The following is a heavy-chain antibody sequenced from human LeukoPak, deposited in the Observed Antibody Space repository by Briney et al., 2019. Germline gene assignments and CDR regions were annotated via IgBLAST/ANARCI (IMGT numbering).Heavy chain of an antibody. CDR2: IYYSGST. Sequence: KSSETLSLTCSVSGGSTSSYYWSWIRQPPGKGLEWIGYIYYSGSTSYNPSLKSRVTISVDTSKNQFSLKLSSVTAADTAVYYCARHSSSCWNNWFDPWGQGTLVTVSS. CDR1: GGSTSSYY. CDR3: ARHSSSCWNNWFDP. D-gene: IGHD6-13*01. V-gene: IGHV4-59*08. J-gene: IGHJ5*02.